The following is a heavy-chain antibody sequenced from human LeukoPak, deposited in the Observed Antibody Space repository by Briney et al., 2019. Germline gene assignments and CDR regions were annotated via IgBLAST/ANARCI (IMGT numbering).Heavy chain of an antibody. D-gene: IGHD2-15*01. CDR2: INHSGST. CDR3: ARGPVMGVVVAAEGWFDP. V-gene: IGHV4-34*01. J-gene: IGHJ5*02. CDR1: GGSFSGYY. Sequence: SETLSLTCAVYGGSFSGYYWSWIRQPPGKGLEWIGEINHSGSTNYNPSLKSRVTISVDTSKNQFSLKLSSVTAADTAVYYCARGPVMGVVVAAEGWFDPWGQGTLVTVSS.